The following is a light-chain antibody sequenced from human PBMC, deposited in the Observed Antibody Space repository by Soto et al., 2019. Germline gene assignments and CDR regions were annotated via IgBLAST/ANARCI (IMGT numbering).Light chain of an antibody. J-gene: IGLJ1*01. CDR2: RNN. V-gene: IGLV1-47*01. CDR3: AAWDDSLSGRYV. Sequence: QTVVTQPPSASGTPGQRVTISCSGSSSNIGRNYVYWYQQLPGTAPKLLIYRNNQRPSGVPDRFSGSKSGTSASLAISGLRSEDEADYYCAAWDDSLSGRYVFGTGTKLTVL. CDR1: SSNIGRNY.